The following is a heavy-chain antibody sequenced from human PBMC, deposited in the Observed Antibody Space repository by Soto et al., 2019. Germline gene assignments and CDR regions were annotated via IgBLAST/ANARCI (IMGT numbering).Heavy chain of an antibody. CDR1: GGTFSSYA. J-gene: IGHJ4*02. D-gene: IGHD2-15*01. V-gene: IGHV1-69*06. CDR2: SIPIFGTA. Sequence: QVQLVQSGAEVKKPGSSVKVSCKASGGTFSSYAISWVRQAPGQGLEWMGVSIPIFGTANYAQKFQGRVPITADKSTSQAYMELSRLRSEDKAVYYCARDADAWKGYCSGGSCLSLDYWGQGTLVTGSS. CDR3: ARDADAWKGYCSGGSCLSLDY.